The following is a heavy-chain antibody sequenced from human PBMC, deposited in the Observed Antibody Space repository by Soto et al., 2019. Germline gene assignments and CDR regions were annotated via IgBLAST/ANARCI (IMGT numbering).Heavy chain of an antibody. J-gene: IGHJ4*02. CDR1: SGSISSGDYY. V-gene: IGHV4-30-4*01. CDR2: IYYSGST. CDR3: ARVDSSGYQPFDY. D-gene: IGHD3-22*01. Sequence: QVQLQESGPGLVKPSQTLSLTCTVSSGSISSGDYYWSWIRQPPGKGLEWIGYIYYSGSTYYNPSLKSRVTISVDTSKNQFSLKLSSVTAADTAVYYCARVDSSGYQPFDYWGQGTLVTVSS.